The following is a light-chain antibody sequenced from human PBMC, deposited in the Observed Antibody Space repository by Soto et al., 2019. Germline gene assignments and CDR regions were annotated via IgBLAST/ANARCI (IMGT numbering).Light chain of an antibody. V-gene: IGKV1-5*03. Sequence: DIQMTQSPSTLSGSVGDRVTITCRASQTISGWLAWYQQKPGKAPKLLIYKASTLTSGVPSRFSGSGSGTEFTLTISSLQPEDFATYYCQQANSFPLTFGGGTKVDNK. CDR1: QTISGW. J-gene: IGKJ4*01. CDR3: QQANSFPLT. CDR2: KAS.